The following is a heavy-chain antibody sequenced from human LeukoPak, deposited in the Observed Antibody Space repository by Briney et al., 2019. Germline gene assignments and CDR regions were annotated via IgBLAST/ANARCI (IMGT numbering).Heavy chain of an antibody. D-gene: IGHD1-26*01. J-gene: IGHJ5*02. V-gene: IGHV4-59*01. CDR2: IYYSGST. CDR1: GFTFDDYG. Sequence: GSLRLSCEASGFTFDDYGMSWIRQPPGKGLEWIGYIYYSGSTNYNPSLKSRVTISVDTSKNQFSLKLSSVTAADTAVYYCARGLGSYSAWGQGTLVTVSS. CDR3: ARGLGSYSA.